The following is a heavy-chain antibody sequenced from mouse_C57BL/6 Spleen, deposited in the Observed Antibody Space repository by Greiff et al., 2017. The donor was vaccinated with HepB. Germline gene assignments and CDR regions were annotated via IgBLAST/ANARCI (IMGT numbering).Heavy chain of an antibody. CDR2: INYDGSST. CDR3: ARGEGNYDAMDY. V-gene: IGHV5-16*01. D-gene: IGHD2-1*01. CDR1: GFTFSDYY. J-gene: IGHJ4*01. Sequence: DVKLVESEGGLVQPGSSMKLSCTASGFTFSDYYMAWVRQVPEKGLEWVANINYDGSSTYYLDSLKSRFIISRDNAKNILYLQMSSLKSEDTATYYCARGEGNYDAMDYWGQGTSVTVSS.